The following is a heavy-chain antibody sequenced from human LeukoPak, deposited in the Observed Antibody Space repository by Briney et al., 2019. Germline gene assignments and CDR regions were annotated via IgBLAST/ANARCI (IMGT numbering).Heavy chain of an antibody. CDR1: GCSISSGDYY. CDR3: ARWVATPRGYFDY. CDR2: IYYTGST. Sequence: PSETLPLTCTVSGCSISSGDYYWGWIRQPPGKGLEWIGNIYYTGSTYYNPSLKSRVTISVDTSKNQFSLKLSSVTAADTAVYYCARWVATPRGYFDYWGQGTLVTVSS. V-gene: IGHV4-39*01. J-gene: IGHJ4*02. D-gene: IGHD5-12*01.